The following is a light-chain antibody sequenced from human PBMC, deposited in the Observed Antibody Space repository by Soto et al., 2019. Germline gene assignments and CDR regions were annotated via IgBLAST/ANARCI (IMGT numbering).Light chain of an antibody. CDR1: QSISSY. V-gene: IGKV1-39*01. Sequence: DIQMTQSPSSLSASVGDRVTITCRASQSISSYLNWYQQKPGKAPKLLIFAASSLQSGVPSRFSGSRSGPDFTLTISSLQPEDFATYYCQQSYSTPQTFGQGTKVDIK. CDR3: QQSYSTPQT. CDR2: AAS. J-gene: IGKJ1*01.